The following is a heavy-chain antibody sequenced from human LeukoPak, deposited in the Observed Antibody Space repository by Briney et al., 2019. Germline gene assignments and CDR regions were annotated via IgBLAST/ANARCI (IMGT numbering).Heavy chain of an antibody. D-gene: IGHD3-10*01. CDR2: IGSGGAT. Sequence: GGSLRLSCVASGFTVSSDHMNWVRQAPGKGLEWVSAIGSGGATYYADSVKGRFSISRDSSRTTLYLEMSSLQAADTAVYYCARGVGTAGGGSGTYHSMGFWGQGTLVTVSS. J-gene: IGHJ4*02. CDR1: GFTVSSDH. CDR3: ARGVGTAGGGSGTYHSMGF. V-gene: IGHV3-53*01.